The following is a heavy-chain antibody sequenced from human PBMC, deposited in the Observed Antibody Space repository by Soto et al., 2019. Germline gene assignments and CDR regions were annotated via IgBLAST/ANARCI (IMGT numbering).Heavy chain of an antibody. CDR3: STRAYDTNGYYRFDP. V-gene: IGHV4-34*01. D-gene: IGHD3-22*01. CDR2: INHSGRV. CDR1: GGSFSGHS. Sequence: SETLSLTCAVYGGSFSGHSWTWIRQSPGKGLEWIGDINHSGRVNYSPSLKSRVTISLDTSKNQFSLTLSAVTAADAAMYYCSTRAYDTNGYYRFDPWGQGTLVTVSS. J-gene: IGHJ5*01.